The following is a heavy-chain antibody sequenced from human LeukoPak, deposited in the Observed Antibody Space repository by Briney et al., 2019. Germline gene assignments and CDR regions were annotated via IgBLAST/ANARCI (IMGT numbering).Heavy chain of an antibody. CDR1: GFSFRLYW. D-gene: IGHD4-23*01. CDR3: ARGTSDYGGNSYYFDY. J-gene: IGHJ4*02. CDR2: INQDGTLK. Sequence: PGGSLRLSCAASGFSFRLYWMSWVRQTPGKGLEWVANINQDGTLKNNVDSLKGRFTVSRDNAKNSVFLQMNSLRAEDTAVYYCARGTSDYGGNSYYFDYWGQGTLVTVSS. V-gene: IGHV3-7*01.